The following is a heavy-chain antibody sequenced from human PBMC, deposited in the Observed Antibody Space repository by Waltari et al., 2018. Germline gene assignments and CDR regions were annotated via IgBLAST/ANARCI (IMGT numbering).Heavy chain of an antibody. CDR1: GGPISRGDSY. J-gene: IGHJ4*02. CDR3: ARDPIGDGALGGFDY. V-gene: IGHV4-30-4*08. D-gene: IGHD3-16*01. Sequence: QVQLQESGPGLVKPSQTLSLTCTVSGGPISRGDSYRGWIGQPPGKGLEWMGYIYNSGSTYYNPSLKIRVTISVDTSKTQFSLKLSSVTAADTAVYYCARDPIGDGALGGFDYWGQGTLVTVSS. CDR2: IYNSGST.